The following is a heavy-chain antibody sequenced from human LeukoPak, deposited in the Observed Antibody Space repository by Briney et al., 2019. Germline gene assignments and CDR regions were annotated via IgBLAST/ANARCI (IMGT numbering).Heavy chain of an antibody. Sequence: PSETLSLTCAVSGGSISSGGYSWSWIRQPPGKGLEWIGYIYHSGSTNYNPSLKSRVTISVDTSKNQFSLKLSSVTAADTAVYYCAREVAHYDFWSGQGWFDPWGQGTLVTVSS. CDR1: GGSISSGGYS. V-gene: IGHV4-30-2*01. CDR2: IYHSGST. J-gene: IGHJ5*02. D-gene: IGHD3-3*01. CDR3: AREVAHYDFWSGQGWFDP.